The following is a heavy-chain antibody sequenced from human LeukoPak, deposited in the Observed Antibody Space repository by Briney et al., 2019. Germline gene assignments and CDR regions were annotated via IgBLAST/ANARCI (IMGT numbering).Heavy chain of an antibody. Sequence: GGSLRLSCLASGFTFSSYWMHWFRQAPGKGLVWVSRIFGDGSSTSYADSVKGRFTISRDNAKNTLYLQMNSLRAEDTAVYYCSRDLTYWGQGTLVSVSS. CDR3: SRDLTY. J-gene: IGHJ4*02. CDR1: GFTFSSYW. V-gene: IGHV3-74*01. CDR2: IFGDGSST.